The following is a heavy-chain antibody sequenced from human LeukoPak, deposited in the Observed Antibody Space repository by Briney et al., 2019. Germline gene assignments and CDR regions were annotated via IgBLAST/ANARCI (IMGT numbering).Heavy chain of an antibody. CDR1: GYTFTSYG. V-gene: IGHV1-18*01. Sequence: ASVKVSCKASGYTFTSYGISWVRQAPGPGLEWMGWISAYNGNTNYAQKLQGRVTMTTDTSTSTAYMELRSLRSDDTAVYYCERVYYCSSTSCPSFDYWGQGTLVTVSS. CDR2: ISAYNGNT. J-gene: IGHJ4*02. D-gene: IGHD2-2*01. CDR3: ERVYYCSSTSCPSFDY.